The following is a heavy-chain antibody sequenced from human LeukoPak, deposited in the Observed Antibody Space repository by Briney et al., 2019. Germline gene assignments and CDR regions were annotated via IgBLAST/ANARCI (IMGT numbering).Heavy chain of an antibody. CDR2: ISSSSSYT. J-gene: IGHJ4*02. CDR1: GFTFSDYY. D-gene: IGHD3-22*01. CDR3: ARAFYYDSSGHEYYFDY. V-gene: IGHV3-11*06. Sequence: KAGGSLRLSCAASGFTFSDYYMSWIRQAPGKGPEWGSYISSSSSYTNYADSVKGRFTISRDNAKNSLYLQMNSLRAEATAVYYCARAFYYDSSGHEYYFDYWGQGTLVTVSS.